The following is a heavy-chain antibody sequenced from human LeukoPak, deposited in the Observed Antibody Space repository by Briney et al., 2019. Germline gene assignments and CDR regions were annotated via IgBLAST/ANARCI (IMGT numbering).Heavy chain of an antibody. Sequence: GGSLRLSCAASGFTFSSYWMSWVRQAPGKGLEWVANIKQDGSEKYYVDSVKGRFTISRDNAKNSLYLQMNSLRAEDTAVYYCARDPDYYDSSGYASYFDYWGQGTLVTVSS. V-gene: IGHV3-7*01. D-gene: IGHD3-22*01. CDR2: IKQDGSEK. CDR3: ARDPDYYDSSGYASYFDY. J-gene: IGHJ4*02. CDR1: GFTFSSYW.